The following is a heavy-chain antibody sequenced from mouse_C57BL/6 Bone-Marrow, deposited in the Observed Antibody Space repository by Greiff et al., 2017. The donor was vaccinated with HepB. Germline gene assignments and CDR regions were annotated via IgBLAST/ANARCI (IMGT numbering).Heavy chain of an antibody. CDR1: GYTFTDYY. Sequence: DVKLQESGPVLVKPGASVKMSCKASGYTFTDYYMNWVKQSHGKSLEWIGVINPYNGGTSYNQKFKGKATLTVDKSSSTAYMELNSLTSEDSAVYYCAREYYGSSYWYVDVWGTGTTVTVSS. CDR3: AREYYGSSYWYVDV. CDR2: INPYNGGT. J-gene: IGHJ1*03. V-gene: IGHV1-19*01. D-gene: IGHD1-1*01.